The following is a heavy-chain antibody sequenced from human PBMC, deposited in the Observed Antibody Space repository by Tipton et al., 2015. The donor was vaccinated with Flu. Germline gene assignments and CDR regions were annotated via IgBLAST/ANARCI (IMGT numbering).Heavy chain of an antibody. CDR2: IGTAGDT. Sequence: SLRLSCAAPGFTFSSYDMHWVRQATGKGLEWVSAIGTAGDTYYPGSVKGRFTISRDNAKNSLYLQMNSLRAEDTALYYCAKDGYSSSWGHGFNWFDPWGQGTLVTVSS. V-gene: IGHV3-13*01. D-gene: IGHD6-13*01. CDR1: GFTFSSYD. CDR3: AKDGYSSSWGHGFNWFDP. J-gene: IGHJ5*02.